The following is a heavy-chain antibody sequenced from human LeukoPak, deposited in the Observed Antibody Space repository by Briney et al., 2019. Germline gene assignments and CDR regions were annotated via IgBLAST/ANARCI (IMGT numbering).Heavy chain of an antibody. CDR2: ISTSGST. CDR1: GASISSYY. V-gene: IGHV4-4*07. CDR3: ARDRPCSSTSCYHDAFDI. Sequence: SEALSLTWTVSGASISSYYWSWIRQPAGKRLETIWRISTSGSTNYNPSLKSRVTMSVDTSKNQFSLKLSSVTAADTAVYYCARDRPCSSTSCYHDAFDIWGQGTMVTVSS. J-gene: IGHJ3*02. D-gene: IGHD2-2*01.